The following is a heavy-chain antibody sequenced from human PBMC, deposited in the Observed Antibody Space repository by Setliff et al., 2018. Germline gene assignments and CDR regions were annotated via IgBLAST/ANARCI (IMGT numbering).Heavy chain of an antibody. CDR3: AREVGDVIISSDAFDF. V-gene: IGHV4-30-4*08. CDR2: IYSSGTT. Sequence: SETLSLTCTVSGGSISSGDYYWSWIRQPPGKGLEWIGYIYSSGTTYRNPSLESRVTVSRDTSKNQFSLDLRSVTAADTAVYFCAREVGDVIISSDAFDFWGQGTMVTVSS. D-gene: IGHD3-10*01. J-gene: IGHJ3*01. CDR1: GGSISSGDYY.